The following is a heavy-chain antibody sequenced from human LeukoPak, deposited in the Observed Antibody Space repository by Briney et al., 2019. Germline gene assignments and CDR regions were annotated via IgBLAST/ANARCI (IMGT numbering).Heavy chain of an antibody. D-gene: IGHD1-26*01. CDR1: GFTFSSYA. CDR2: ISGSGGST. Sequence: GGSLRLSCAASGFTFSSYAMNWVRQAPGKGLEWVSGISGSGGSTYYADSVKGRFTISRDNSKNTLYLQMNSLRAEDTAVYYCAKKVGGIYAFDIWGQGTMVTVSS. J-gene: IGHJ3*02. V-gene: IGHV3-23*01. CDR3: AKKVGGIYAFDI.